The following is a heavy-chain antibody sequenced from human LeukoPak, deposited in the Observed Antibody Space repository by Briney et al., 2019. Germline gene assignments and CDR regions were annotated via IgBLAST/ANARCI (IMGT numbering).Heavy chain of an antibody. CDR2: IYYSGST. J-gene: IGHJ4*02. CDR3: ASSGWYHFDY. D-gene: IGHD6-19*01. CDR1: CGSPSSYY. Sequence: SETLSLTCIVSCGSPSSYYWRWIRQPPGKGLEWIGYIYYSGSTNYNPSLKSRVTISVDTSKNQFSLKLSSVTAADTAVYYCASSGWYHFDYWGQGTLVTVSS. V-gene: IGHV4-59*08.